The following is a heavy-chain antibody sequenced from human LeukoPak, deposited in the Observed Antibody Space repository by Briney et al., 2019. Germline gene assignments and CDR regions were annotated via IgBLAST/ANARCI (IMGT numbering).Heavy chain of an antibody. D-gene: IGHD4-17*01. CDR3: ARMAYGNWFDP. CDR1: GFTFSSYS. V-gene: IGHV3-48*01. CDR2: ISSSSSTI. Sequence: PGGSLRLSCAASGFTFSSYSMNWVRQAPGKGLEWVSYISSSSSTIYYADSVKGRFTISRDNAKNSLYLQMNSLRAEDTAVYYCARMAYGNWFDPWGQGTLVTVSS. J-gene: IGHJ5*02.